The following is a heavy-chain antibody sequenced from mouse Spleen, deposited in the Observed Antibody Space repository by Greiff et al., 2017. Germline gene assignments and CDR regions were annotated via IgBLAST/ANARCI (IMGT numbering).Heavy chain of an antibody. V-gene: IGHV1-64*01. CDR3: ARNGNYGSSLWFAY. J-gene: IGHJ3*01. CDR1: GYTFTSYW. Sequence: VQLQQPGAELVKPGASVKLSCKASGYTFTSYWMHWVKQRPGQGLEWIGMIHPNSGSTNYNEKFKSKATLTVDKSSSTAYMQLSSLTSEDSAVYYCARNGNYGSSLWFAYWGQGTLVTVSA. D-gene: IGHD1-1*01. CDR2: IHPNSGST.